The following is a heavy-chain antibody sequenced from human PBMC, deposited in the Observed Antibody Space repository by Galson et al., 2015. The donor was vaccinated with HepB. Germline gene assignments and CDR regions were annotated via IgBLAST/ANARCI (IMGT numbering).Heavy chain of an antibody. CDR2: IYYSGST. Sequence: SETLSLTCTVSGGSISSSSYYWGWIRQPPGKGLEWIGSIYYSGSTYYNPSLKSRVTISVDTSKNQFSLKLSSVTAADTAVYYCARDHGSSWYTIYFDYWGQGTLVTVSS. V-gene: IGHV4-39*07. CDR1: GGSISSSSYY. CDR3: ARDHGSSWYTIYFDY. D-gene: IGHD6-13*01. J-gene: IGHJ4*02.